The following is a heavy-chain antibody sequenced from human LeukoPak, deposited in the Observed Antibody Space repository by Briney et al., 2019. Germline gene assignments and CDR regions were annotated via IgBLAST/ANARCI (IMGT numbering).Heavy chain of an antibody. CDR2: IYYSGST. CDR1: GGSISSSSYY. D-gene: IGHD1-26*01. Sequence: PSETLSLTCTVSGGSISSSSYYWGWIRQPPGKGLEWIGSIYYSGSTYYNPSLKSRVTISVDTSKNQFSLKLSSVTAADTAVYYCASVRGSYYDRPFDYWAREPWSPSPQ. J-gene: IGHJ4*02. CDR3: ASVRGSYYDRPFDY. V-gene: IGHV4-39*07.